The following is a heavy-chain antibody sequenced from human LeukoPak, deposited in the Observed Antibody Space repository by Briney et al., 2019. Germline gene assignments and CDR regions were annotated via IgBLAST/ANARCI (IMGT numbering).Heavy chain of an antibody. V-gene: IGHV1-18*01. Sequence: EASVKVSCKASGYTFTSYGISWVRQAPGQGLEWMGWISAYNGNTNYAQKLQGRVTMTTDTSTSTAYMELRSLRSDDTAVYYCARDRRGYSYGPRVTFDYWGQGTLVTVSS. J-gene: IGHJ4*02. CDR1: GYTFTSYG. CDR2: ISAYNGNT. D-gene: IGHD5-18*01. CDR3: ARDRRGYSYGPRVTFDY.